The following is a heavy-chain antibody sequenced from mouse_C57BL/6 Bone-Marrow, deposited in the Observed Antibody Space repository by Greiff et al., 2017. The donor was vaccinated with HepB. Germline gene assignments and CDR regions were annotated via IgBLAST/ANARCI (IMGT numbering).Heavy chain of an antibody. CDR3: ARCAYSNYEDAWFAY. J-gene: IGHJ3*01. CDR2: IYPRSGNT. V-gene: IGHV1-81*01. D-gene: IGHD2-5*01. Sequence: QVQLQQSGAELARPGASVKLSCKASGYTFTSYGISWVKQRTGQGLEWIGEIYPRSGNTYYNEKFKGKATLTADKSSSTAYMELRSLTSEDSAVYFCARCAYSNYEDAWFAYWGQGTLVTVSA. CDR1: GYTFTSYG.